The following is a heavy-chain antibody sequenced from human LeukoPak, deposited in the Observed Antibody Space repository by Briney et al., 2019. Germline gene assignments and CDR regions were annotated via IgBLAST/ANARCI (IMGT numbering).Heavy chain of an antibody. V-gene: IGHV3-23*01. J-gene: IGHJ5*02. CDR3: AKPRGGSSWVNWFDP. D-gene: IGHD6-13*01. CDR1: GFTFSSYA. CDR2: ISRSGGST. Sequence: GGSLRLSCAASGFTFSSYAMSWVRQAPGKGLEWVSAISRSGGSTYYADSVKGRFTISRDNSKNTLYLQMNSLRAEDTAVYYCAKPRGGSSWVNWFDPWGQGTLVTVSS.